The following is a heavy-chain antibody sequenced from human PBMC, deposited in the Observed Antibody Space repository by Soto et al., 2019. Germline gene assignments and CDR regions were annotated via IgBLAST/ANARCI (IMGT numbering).Heavy chain of an antibody. Sequence: GASVKVSCKASGGTFSSYTISWVRQAPGQGLEWMGGIIPIFGTANYAQKFQGRVTITADESTSTAYMELSSLRSEDTAVYYCARDLIAVGGGDYYYGMDVWGQGTTVTVSS. V-gene: IGHV1-69*13. CDR2: IIPIFGTA. D-gene: IGHD6-19*01. J-gene: IGHJ6*02. CDR1: GGTFSSYT. CDR3: ARDLIAVGGGDYYYGMDV.